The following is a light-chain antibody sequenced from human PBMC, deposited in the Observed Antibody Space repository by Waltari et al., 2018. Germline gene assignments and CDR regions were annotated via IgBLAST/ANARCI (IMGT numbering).Light chain of an antibody. CDR2: GAS. J-gene: IGKJ1*01. V-gene: IGKV3-20*01. Sequence: EIVLTQSPGTRSLSPGERATLSCRASQSISSSYLAWYQQKPGQAPRLLIYGASSRATGIPDRFSGSGSGTDFTLTISRLDPEDFAVYCCQQYGSSPWTFGQGTKVEI. CDR3: QQYGSSPWT. CDR1: QSISSSY.